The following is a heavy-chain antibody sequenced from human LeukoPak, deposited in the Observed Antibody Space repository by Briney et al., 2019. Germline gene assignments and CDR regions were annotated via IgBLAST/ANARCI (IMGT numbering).Heavy chain of an antibody. J-gene: IGHJ4*02. CDR3: AKARYCSGGSCYSLDY. Sequence: GGSLRLSCAASGFTFSSYGMHWVRQAPGKGLEWVAVISYDGSNKYYADSVKGRFTISRDNSKNTLYLQMNSLRAEDTAVYYCAKARYCSGGSCYSLDYWGQGTLVTVSP. D-gene: IGHD2-15*01. CDR2: ISYDGSNK. V-gene: IGHV3-30*18. CDR1: GFTFSSYG.